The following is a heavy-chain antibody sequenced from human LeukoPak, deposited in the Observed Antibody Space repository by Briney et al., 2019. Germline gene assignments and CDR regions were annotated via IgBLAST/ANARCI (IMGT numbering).Heavy chain of an antibody. J-gene: IGHJ4*02. Sequence: PGESLRLSCAASGFTFSNNAMSWVRQAPGKGLEWVSAINGSGIVKHYAASVKGRFTISRDNSKNTLYLQMNSLRAEDTVVYYCARDAASYYFDYWGQGTLVTVSS. V-gene: IGHV3-23*01. CDR2: INGSGIVK. D-gene: IGHD6-25*01. CDR3: ARDAASYYFDY. CDR1: GFTFSNNA.